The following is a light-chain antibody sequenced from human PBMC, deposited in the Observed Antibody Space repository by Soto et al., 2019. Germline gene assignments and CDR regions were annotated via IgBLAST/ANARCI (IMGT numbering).Light chain of an antibody. CDR3: QQYDKLPPKT. CDR1: QAISNY. Sequence: DIQMTQSPSSLSASVGDRVTITCQASQAISNYLNWYQQKPGKAPKLLIYDASNLETGVPSRFSGSGSGTDFTVTISSLQPEDIATYYCQQYDKLPPKTCGQGTKVDIK. J-gene: IGKJ1*01. V-gene: IGKV1-33*01. CDR2: DAS.